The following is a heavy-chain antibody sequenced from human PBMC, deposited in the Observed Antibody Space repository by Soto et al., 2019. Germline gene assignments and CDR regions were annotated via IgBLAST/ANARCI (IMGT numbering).Heavy chain of an antibody. CDR2: ISYDGRNK. J-gene: IGHJ6*02. CDR3: GKDGGSQLWLYGMDV. V-gene: IGHV3-30*18. CDR1: GFTFSDYG. Sequence: QVQLVESGGGVVQPGRSLRLSCAASGFTFSDYGMHWVRQAPGKGLHWVAVISYDGRNKYYADSVKGRFTISRDNSQNTLYLQMNSLRVEDTAVYYWGKDGGSQLWLYGMDVWGQGTTVTV. D-gene: IGHD5-18*01.